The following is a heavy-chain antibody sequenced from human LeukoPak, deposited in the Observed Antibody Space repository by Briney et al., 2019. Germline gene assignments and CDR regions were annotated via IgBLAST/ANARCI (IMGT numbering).Heavy chain of an antibody. Sequence: GGSLRLSCAASGFIVSSKYMSWVRQAPGKGLEWVSVIYTGGSTNYADSVKGRFTISRDNSKNTLYLQMNSLRAEDTAVYYCARAEDCSSTSCSHGYYGMDVWGQGTTVTVSS. CDR2: IYTGGST. J-gene: IGHJ6*02. V-gene: IGHV3-66*01. D-gene: IGHD2-2*01. CDR3: ARAEDCSSTSCSHGYYGMDV. CDR1: GFIVSSKY.